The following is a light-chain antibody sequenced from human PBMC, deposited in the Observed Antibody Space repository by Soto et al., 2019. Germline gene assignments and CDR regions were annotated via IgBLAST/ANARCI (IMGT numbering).Light chain of an antibody. CDR2: HAA. V-gene: IGKV1-39*01. Sequence: DIQMTQSPSSLSASVGDRVTITCWASQSISTYLNWFQQKPGKAPKVLIYHAANLQSGVPSRFSGSGSGTEFTLTISSLQPEDFATYYCQQSYSIPYTFGQGTKLESK. CDR1: QSISTY. J-gene: IGKJ2*01. CDR3: QQSYSIPYT.